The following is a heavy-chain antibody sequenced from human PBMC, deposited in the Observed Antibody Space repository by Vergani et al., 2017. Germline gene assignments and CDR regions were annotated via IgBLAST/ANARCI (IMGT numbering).Heavy chain of an antibody. J-gene: IGHJ4*02. Sequence: QMQLVQSGPEVKKPGTSVKVSCKASGFTFTSSAVQWVRQARGQRLEWIGWIVVGSGNTNYAQKFQERVTITRDMSTSTAYMELSSLRSEDTAVYYCAAVRGGYCSGGSCLSHQPSTLGFDYWGQGTLVTVSS. V-gene: IGHV1-58*01. CDR3: AAVRGGYCSGGSCLSHQPSTLGFDY. CDR1: GFTFTSSA. D-gene: IGHD2-15*01. CDR2: IVVGSGNT.